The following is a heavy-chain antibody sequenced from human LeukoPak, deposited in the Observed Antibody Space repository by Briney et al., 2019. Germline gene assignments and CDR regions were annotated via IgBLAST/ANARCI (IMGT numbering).Heavy chain of an antibody. CDR3: TRDLNHDSSG. J-gene: IGHJ4*02. CDR1: GFSLSDYW. CDR2: IKFDGSEI. Sequence: SGGSLRLSCAASGFSLSDYWMTWVRQAPGKGLECVGNIKFDGSEIYYLDSVRGRFSISRDNAKNSLYLQMNSLRVEDTAVYYFTRDLNHDSSGWGQGTLVTVSS. D-gene: IGHD3-22*01. V-gene: IGHV3-7*01.